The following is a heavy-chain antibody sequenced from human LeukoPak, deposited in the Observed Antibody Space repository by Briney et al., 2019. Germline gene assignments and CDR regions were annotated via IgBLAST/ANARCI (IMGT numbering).Heavy chain of an antibody. J-gene: IGHJ1*01. CDR1: GFTFTNYG. Sequence: GGSLRLSCAASGFTFTNYGITWVRQAPGKGLEWVSTISSSGANTYYADSVRGRFTISRDNSKNTLYLQMNSLRAEDTAVYYCAKDGHYDSSGFTLQYWGQGTLVTVSS. D-gene: IGHD3-22*01. V-gene: IGHV3-23*01. CDR3: AKDGHYDSSGFTLQY. CDR2: ISSSGANT.